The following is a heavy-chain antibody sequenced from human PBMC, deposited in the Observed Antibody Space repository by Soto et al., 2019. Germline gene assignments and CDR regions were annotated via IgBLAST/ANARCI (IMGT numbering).Heavy chain of an antibody. CDR1: GYSFTTNW. Sequence: AESLKISCTSYGYSFTTNWIAWVRQMPGQGLEWVGRIKPGESDTRYSPNFQGQVTISADRSITTAYRQRSSLKASDSAMYYCARHEATYYNFYGLEVSGQGAAVSLSS. CDR3: ARHEATYYNFYGLEV. CDR2: IKPGESDT. V-gene: IGHV5-51*01. D-gene: IGHD1-26*01. J-gene: IGHJ6*02.